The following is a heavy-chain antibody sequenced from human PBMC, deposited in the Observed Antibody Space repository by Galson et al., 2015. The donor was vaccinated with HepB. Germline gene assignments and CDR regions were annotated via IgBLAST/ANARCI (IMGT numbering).Heavy chain of an antibody. CDR1: GFIFSSYA. V-gene: IGHV3-30*04. CDR3: SRTNDVDTTYGMDV. CDR2: ISYDGSNK. D-gene: IGHD1-1*01. J-gene: IGHJ6*02. Sequence: SLRLSCAASGFIFSSYAMHWVRQAPGKGLEWVAVISYDGSNKYYADSVKGRFTISRDNSKNTVYLQMNSLRAEDTAVYYGSRTNDVDTTYGMDVWGQGTMVTVSS.